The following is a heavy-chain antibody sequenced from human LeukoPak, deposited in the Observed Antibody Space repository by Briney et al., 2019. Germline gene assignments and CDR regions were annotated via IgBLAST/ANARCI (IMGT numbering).Heavy chain of an antibody. CDR3: ARDLVSGYSSYYYYMVV. CDR1: GFTVCLNY. Sequence: PGGSLRLSCAAFGFTVCLNYMSWVRQAPGKGLECVANIKQDGSEKYYVDSVKGRFTISRDNAKNSLYLQMNSLKAEDTAVYYCARDLVSGYSSYYYYMVVWGKGTTVTDCS. J-gene: IGHJ6*03. D-gene: IGHD6-13*01. V-gene: IGHV3-7*01. CDR2: IKQDGSEK.